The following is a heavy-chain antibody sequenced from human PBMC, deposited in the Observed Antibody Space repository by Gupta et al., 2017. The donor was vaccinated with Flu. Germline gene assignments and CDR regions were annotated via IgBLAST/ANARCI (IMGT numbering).Heavy chain of an antibody. V-gene: IGHV1-2*02. Sequence: QAQLVQSGAAVKETGASLNVSCKTYGYNFGGHRLASVRQGPGQALEWMRKIKPKDGETKYARKFQGRVTMTSDTSTNTAYLELTGLTSDDTAVYFCTKTWRDVFTPDFDYWGQGTLVTVFS. J-gene: IGHJ4*02. D-gene: IGHD2-15*01. CDR1: GYNFGGHR. CDR2: IKPKDGET. CDR3: TKTWRDVFTPDFDY.